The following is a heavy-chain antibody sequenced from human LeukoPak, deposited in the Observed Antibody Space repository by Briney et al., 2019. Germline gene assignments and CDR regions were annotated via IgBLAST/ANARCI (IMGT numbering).Heavy chain of an antibody. CDR2: ISGSGGST. Sequence: GGSLRLSCAASGLAFSSYAMSWVRQAPGKGLEWVSGISGSGGSTYYADSVKRRLTISRDNPNNTLYLQMNSLRAEDTAVYYCAKVPLTWLVRDYYYMDVWGKGTTVTVSS. CDR3: AKVPLTWLVRDYYYMDV. CDR1: GLAFSSYA. V-gene: IGHV3-23*01. J-gene: IGHJ6*03. D-gene: IGHD2-21*01.